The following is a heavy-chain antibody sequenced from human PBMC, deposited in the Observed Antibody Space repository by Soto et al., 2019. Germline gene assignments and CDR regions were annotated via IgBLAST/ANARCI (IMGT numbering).Heavy chain of an antibody. CDR2: IYYSGST. J-gene: IGHJ5*02. D-gene: IGHD2-2*01. CDR3: ARAIYCRSASCSNWFDP. CDR1: GGSITSGDYY. Sequence: PSETLSLTCTVSGGSITSGDYYWSWIRQPPGKGLEWIGYIYYSGSTYYNPSLKSRVAISMDMSKNQFSLRLRSVTAADTALYFCARAIYCRSASCSNWFDPWGQGIQVSVSS. V-gene: IGHV4-30-4*01.